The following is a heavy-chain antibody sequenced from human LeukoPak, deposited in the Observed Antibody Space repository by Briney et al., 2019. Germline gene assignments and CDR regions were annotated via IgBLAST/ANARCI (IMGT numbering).Heavy chain of an antibody. Sequence: GGSLRLSCAASGFTFSSYAMSWVRQAPRKGLEWVSAISGSGGSTYYADSVKGRFTISRDNSKNTLYLQMNSLRAEDTAVYYCAIERRTYHYDSSGYHAGDYWGQGTLVTVSS. D-gene: IGHD3-22*01. CDR1: GFTFSSYA. J-gene: IGHJ4*02. CDR3: AIERRTYHYDSSGYHAGDY. V-gene: IGHV3-23*01. CDR2: ISGSGGST.